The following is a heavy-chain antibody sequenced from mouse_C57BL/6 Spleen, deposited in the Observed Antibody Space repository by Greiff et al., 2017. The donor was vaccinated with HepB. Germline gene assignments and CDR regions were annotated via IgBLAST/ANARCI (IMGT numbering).Heavy chain of an antibody. D-gene: IGHD1-1*01. CDR2: IDPSDSYT. Sequence: VQLQQPGAELVMPGASVKLSCKASGYTFTSYWLHWVKQRPGQGLEWIGEIDPSDSYTNYNQKFKGKSTLTVDKSSSTAYMQLSSLTSEGSAVYYCLLLRPLYAMDYWGQGTSVTVSS. J-gene: IGHJ4*01. CDR3: LLLRPLYAMDY. V-gene: IGHV1-69*01. CDR1: GYTFTSYW.